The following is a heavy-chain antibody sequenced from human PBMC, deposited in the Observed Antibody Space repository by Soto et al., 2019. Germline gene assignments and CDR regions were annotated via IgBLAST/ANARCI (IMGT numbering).Heavy chain of an antibody. CDR1: GGSFSGYY. V-gene: IGHV4-34*01. J-gene: IGHJ4*02. Sequence: QVQLQQWGAGLLKPSETLSLTCAVYGGSFSGYYWSWIRQPPGKGLEWIGEINHSGSTNYNPSLRRRVTISVDTSKNQFSLKLSSVTAADTAVYYCARGRIAAALYYFDYWGQGTLVTVSS. D-gene: IGHD6-13*01. CDR2: INHSGST. CDR3: ARGRIAAALYYFDY.